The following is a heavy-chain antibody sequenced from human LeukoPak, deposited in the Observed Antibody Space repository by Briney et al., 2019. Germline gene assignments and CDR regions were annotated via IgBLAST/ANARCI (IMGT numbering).Heavy chain of an antibody. CDR3: ARRVAVKPRYYFDY. Sequence: SETLSLTCTVSGDSISSYYWSWIRQPPGKGLEWIGYIYYSGNTNSNPSLTSRVTISLDTSKNQFSLRLSSVTAADTAVYYCARRVAVKPRYYFDYWGQGALVTVSS. CDR2: IYYSGNT. D-gene: IGHD4-17*01. V-gene: IGHV4-59*08. CDR1: GDSISSYY. J-gene: IGHJ4*02.